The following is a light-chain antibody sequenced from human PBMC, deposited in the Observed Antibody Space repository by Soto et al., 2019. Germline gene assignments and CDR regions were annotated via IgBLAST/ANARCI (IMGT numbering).Light chain of an antibody. CDR2: LGS. Sequence: DIVMTQSPLSLPVTPGEPASISCRSSQSLLHSNGYNYLDWYLQKPGQSPQLLIYLGSNRASGVPDRFSGSESGTDFTLTISKVEAEDVGVYYCRQALQPPSVTFGPGTKVDIK. CDR3: RQALQPPSVT. CDR1: QSLLHSNGYNY. V-gene: IGKV2-28*01. J-gene: IGKJ3*01.